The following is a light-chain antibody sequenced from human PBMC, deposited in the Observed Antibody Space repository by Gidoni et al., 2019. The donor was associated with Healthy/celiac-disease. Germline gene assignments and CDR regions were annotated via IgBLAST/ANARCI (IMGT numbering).Light chain of an antibody. CDR3: QKYYSTPL. CDR1: QSVLYSSNNKNY. CDR2: WAS. Sequence: IVITQSPASLAVSLGERATINCKSSQSVLYSSNNKNYLAGYQQKPGQPPKLLIYWASTRESGVHDRFSGSGSGTDFTLTISSLQAEDVAVYYCQKYYSTPLFGQGTKVEIK. J-gene: IGKJ1*01. V-gene: IGKV4-1*01.